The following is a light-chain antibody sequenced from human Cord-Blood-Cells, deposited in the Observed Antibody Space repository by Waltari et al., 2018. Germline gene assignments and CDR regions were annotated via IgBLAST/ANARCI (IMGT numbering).Light chain of an antibody. V-gene: IGLV2-14*01. J-gene: IGLJ1*01. Sequence: QSALTQPAFVSGSPGQSITISCTGTRSDVGGYNNVSWYQQHPGKAPKLMIYDVSNRPSGVSNRFSGSKSGNTASLTISGLQAEDEADYYCSSYTSSSTYVFGTGTKVTVL. CDR3: SSYTSSSTYV. CDR2: DVS. CDR1: RSDVGGYNN.